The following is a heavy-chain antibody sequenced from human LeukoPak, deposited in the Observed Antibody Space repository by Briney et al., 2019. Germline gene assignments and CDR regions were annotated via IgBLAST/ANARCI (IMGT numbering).Heavy chain of an antibody. V-gene: IGHV1-2*02. Sequence: ASVKVSCKASGYTFTGYYFHWVRQAPGQGLEWMAWINPNTAGTNYAQKFLGRVTLTWDTSISTAYMELNSLTSDDTAVYYCATSDGDYTAGYYYMRVWGKGTSVTVSS. D-gene: IGHD4-17*01. J-gene: IGHJ6*03. CDR2: INPNTAGT. CDR1: GYTFTGYY. CDR3: ATSDGDYTAGYYYMRV.